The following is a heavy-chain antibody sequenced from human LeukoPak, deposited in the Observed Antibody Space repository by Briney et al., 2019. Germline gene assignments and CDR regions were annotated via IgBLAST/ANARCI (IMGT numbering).Heavy chain of an antibody. CDR1: GFSFSSYE. D-gene: IGHD4/OR15-4a*01. V-gene: IGHV3-23*01. J-gene: IGHJ5*02. CDR2: ISGSGGST. Sequence: GRSLRLSCVASGFSFSSYEMNWVRQAPGKGLEWVSAISGSGGSTYYADSVKGRFTISRDNSKNTLYLQMNSLRAEDTAVYYCAKDGAPTSWGQGTLVTVSS. CDR3: AKDGAPTS.